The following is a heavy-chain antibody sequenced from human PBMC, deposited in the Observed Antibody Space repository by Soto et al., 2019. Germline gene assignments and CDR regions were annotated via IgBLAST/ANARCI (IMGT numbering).Heavy chain of an antibody. V-gene: IGHV3-23*01. J-gene: IGHJ1*01. D-gene: IGHD6-13*01. Sequence: GGSLRLSCAASGFTFSSYAMHWVRQAPGKGLEWVSALSGSGGNTYYADSVKGRFTISRDNSKNTLYLQMNGLRAEDTAVYYCAKWPTRAATGNRYFQQWGQGALDTVSS. CDR3: AKWPTRAATGNRYFQQ. CDR2: LSGSGGNT. CDR1: GFTFSSYA.